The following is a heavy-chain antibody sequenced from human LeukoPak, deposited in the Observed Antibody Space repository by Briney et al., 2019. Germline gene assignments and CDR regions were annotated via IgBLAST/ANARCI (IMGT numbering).Heavy chain of an antibody. D-gene: IGHD3-10*01. CDR3: AKDLYYGSGSYYRTPFY. J-gene: IGHJ4*02. CDR1: GFTFSSYG. CDR2: ISYDGSNK. Sequence: PGGSLRLSCAASGFTFSSYGMHWVRQAPGKGLEWVAVISYDGSNKYYADSVKGRFTISRDNSKNTLYLQMNSLRAEDTAVYYCAKDLYYGSGSYYRTPFYWGQGTLVTVSS. V-gene: IGHV3-30*18.